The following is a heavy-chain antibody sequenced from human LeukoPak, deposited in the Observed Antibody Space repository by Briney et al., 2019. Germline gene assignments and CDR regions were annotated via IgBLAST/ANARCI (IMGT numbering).Heavy chain of an antibody. J-gene: IGHJ6*04. CDR1: GGSFSGYY. V-gene: IGHV4-34*01. D-gene: IGHD3-10*01. Sequence: SETLSLTCAVYGGSFSGYYWSWIRQPPGRGLEWIGEINHSGSTNYNPSLKSRVTISVDTSKNQFSLKLSSVTAADTAVYYCARGLDVSPSRDMVRGPYYYYGMDVWGKGTTVTVSS. CDR2: INHSGST. CDR3: ARGLDVSPSRDMVRGPYYYYGMDV.